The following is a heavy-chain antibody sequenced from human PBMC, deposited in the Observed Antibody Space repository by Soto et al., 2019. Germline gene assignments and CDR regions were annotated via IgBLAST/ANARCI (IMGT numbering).Heavy chain of an antibody. D-gene: IGHD3-10*01. Sequence: GGSLRLSCAVSGFTFSSFWMSWVRQAPGKGLEWVASINQDGSEKYYVDSVKGQFTISRDNAKNSLYLQLSSLRAEDTAFYFCARGSDKYGLYYFDYWGQGTLVTVSS. J-gene: IGHJ4*02. CDR3: ARGSDKYGLYYFDY. V-gene: IGHV3-7*05. CDR1: GFTFSSFW. CDR2: INQDGSEK.